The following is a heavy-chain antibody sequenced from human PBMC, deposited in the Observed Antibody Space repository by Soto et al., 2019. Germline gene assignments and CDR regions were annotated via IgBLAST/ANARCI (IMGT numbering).Heavy chain of an antibody. CDR3: ARELVVPVEDQLYYYYYGMDV. V-gene: IGHV1-69*01. J-gene: IGHJ6*02. D-gene: IGHD2-2*01. CDR2: ITPIFGTA. Sequence: QVQLVQSGAEVKKPGSSVKVSCKASGGTFSSYAISWVRQAPGQGLEWMGGITPIFGTANYAQKFQGRVTSTADESTSTAYMELSSLRSEDTAVYYCARELVVPVEDQLYYYYYGMDVWGQGTTVTVSS. CDR1: GGTFSSYA.